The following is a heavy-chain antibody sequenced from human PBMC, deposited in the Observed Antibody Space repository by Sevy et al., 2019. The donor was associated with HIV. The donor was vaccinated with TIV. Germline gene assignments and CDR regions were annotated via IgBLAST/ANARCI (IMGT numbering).Heavy chain of an antibody. D-gene: IGHD3-10*01. CDR3: ARGRVYGSGSYSFDD. V-gene: IGHV4-59*01. CDR2: IYYNSGST. Sequence: SETLSLTCTVSGESISSYYWNWIRQSPGKGLEWIGHIYYNSGSTNYNPSLKSRVTMSVDTSKNQFSLKLSSVTAADTAVYYCARGRVYGSGSYSFDDWGRGALVTVSS. J-gene: IGHJ4*02. CDR1: GESISSYY.